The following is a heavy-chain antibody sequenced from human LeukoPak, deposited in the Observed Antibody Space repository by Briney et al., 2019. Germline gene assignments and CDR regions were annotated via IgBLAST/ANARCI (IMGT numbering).Heavy chain of an antibody. V-gene: IGHV1-2*06. CDR2: INPNSGGT. D-gene: IGHD4-17*01. CDR1: GYTFTGYY. J-gene: IGHJ4*02. Sequence: ASVKVSCKASGYTFTGYYMHWVRQAPGQGLEWMGRINPNSGGTNYAQKLQGRVTMTRDTSISTAYMELSRLRSDDTAVYYCARILMTTVTMGDYWGQGTLVTVSS. CDR3: ARILMTTVTMGDY.